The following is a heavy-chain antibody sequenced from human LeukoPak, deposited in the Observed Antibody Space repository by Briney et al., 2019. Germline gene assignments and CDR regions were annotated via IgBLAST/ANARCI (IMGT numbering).Heavy chain of an antibody. CDR3: AREGPRGDSQFDY. Sequence: PGGSLRLSCAASGFIFNSYGMHWVRQAPGKGLEWVALIWYDGSNKYYTGSVKGRFTISRDNSKNTLYLEMNSLRAEDTAIYYCAREGPRGDSQFDYWGQGTLVTVSS. J-gene: IGHJ4*02. V-gene: IGHV3-33*01. D-gene: IGHD2-21*01. CDR1: GFIFNSYG. CDR2: IWYDGSNK.